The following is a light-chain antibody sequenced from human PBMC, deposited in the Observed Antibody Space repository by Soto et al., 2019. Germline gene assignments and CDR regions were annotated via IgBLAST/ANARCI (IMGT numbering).Light chain of an antibody. CDR3: QHYNSYSEE. J-gene: IGKJ1*01. Sequence: DIQMTQSPSTLSASVGDRVTITCRASQSISSWLAWYKQKPGXVPKLMXXKASTLKSGVPSRFSGSGSGTEFTITISSLQPDDFATYYCQHYNSYSEEFGQGTKVDIK. CDR2: KAS. CDR1: QSISSW. V-gene: IGKV1-5*03.